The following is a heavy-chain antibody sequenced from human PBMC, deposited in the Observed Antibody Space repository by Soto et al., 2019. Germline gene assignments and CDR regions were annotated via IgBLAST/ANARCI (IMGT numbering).Heavy chain of an antibody. D-gene: IGHD2-15*01. V-gene: IGHV4-59*01. CDR1: GDSMSTYY. Sequence: QVQLQESGPGLVKSSETLSLTCTVSGDSMSTYYWNWIRQPPGKGLELIGYVHSSGSTNYNPSLKSRVTISLDTSKNQFSLQLTSVTAADTAVYYCARCGWWLPDPWGQGTLVTVST. J-gene: IGHJ5*02. CDR2: VHSSGST. CDR3: ARCGWWLPDP.